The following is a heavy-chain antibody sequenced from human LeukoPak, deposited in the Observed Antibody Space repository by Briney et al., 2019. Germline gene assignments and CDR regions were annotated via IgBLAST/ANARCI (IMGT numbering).Heavy chain of an antibody. D-gene: IGHD1-20*01. CDR2: INPSGGST. J-gene: IGHJ5*02. CDR1: GYTFTSYY. Sequence: GASVKVSCKASGYTFTSYYMHCVRQAPGQGLEWMGTINPSGGSTSYAQKFQGRVTMTRDTSTSTVYMELSSLRSEDTAVYYCARDRIIGGSSGRWFDPWGQGTLVTVSS. CDR3: ARDRIIGGSSGRWFDP. V-gene: IGHV1-46*01.